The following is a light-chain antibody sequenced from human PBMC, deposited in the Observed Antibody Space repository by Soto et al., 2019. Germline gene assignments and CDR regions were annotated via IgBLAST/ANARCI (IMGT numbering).Light chain of an antibody. V-gene: IGKV3-11*01. CDR3: QHRLNWPWT. CDR1: QSIGTY. J-gene: IGKJ1*01. CDR2: DTS. Sequence: EIVLTQSPATLSLSPGEGVTLSCRASQSIGTYLAWYRQKPGQAPRLLIYDTSNRATGTPDRFSGSGYGTDFTLTISSLEPEDFAVYYCQHRLNWPWTFGQGTKVEIK.